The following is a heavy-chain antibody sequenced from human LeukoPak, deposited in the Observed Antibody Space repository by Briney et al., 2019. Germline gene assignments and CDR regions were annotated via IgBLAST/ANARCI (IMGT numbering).Heavy chain of an antibody. J-gene: IGHJ4*02. D-gene: IGHD3-22*01. V-gene: IGHV3-72*01. CDR1: GLTFSDHY. CDR3: TRNIYHGSRYFSDY. CDR2: SRNKANSYTT. Sequence: GRSLRLSCAASGLTFSDHYMDWVRQVPGKGLEWVGRSRNKANSYTTEYAASVRGRFTISRDDSKSSLYLHMSSLKTEDTAVYFCTRNIYHGSRYFSDYWGQGTLVTVSS.